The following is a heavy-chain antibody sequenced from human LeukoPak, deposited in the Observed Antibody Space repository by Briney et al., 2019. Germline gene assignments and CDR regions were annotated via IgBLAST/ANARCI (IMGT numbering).Heavy chain of an antibody. V-gene: IGHV4-31*03. Sequence: SETLSLTCTVSGGSISSGGYYWSWIRQHPGKGLEWIGYIYSGSTYYNPSLKSRVTISVDTSKNQFPLKLSSVTAADTAVYYCAGAPKDGYQRENYYYYYGMDVWGQGTTVTVSS. D-gene: IGHD5-18*01. CDR1: GGSISSGGYY. CDR2: IYSGST. CDR3: AGAPKDGYQRENYYYYYGMDV. J-gene: IGHJ6*02.